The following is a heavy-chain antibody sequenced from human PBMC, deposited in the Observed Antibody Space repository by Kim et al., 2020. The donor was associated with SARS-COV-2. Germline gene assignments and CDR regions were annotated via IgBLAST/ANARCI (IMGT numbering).Heavy chain of an antibody. CDR3: ARDFLGAKAARSDYYYGMDV. CDR2: ISAYNGNT. J-gene: IGHJ6*02. D-gene: IGHD6-6*01. V-gene: IGHV1-18*01. CDR1: GYTFTSYG. Sequence: ASVKVSCKASGYTFTSYGISWVRQAPGQGLEWMGWISAYNGNTNYAQKLQGRVTMTTDTSTSTAYMELRSLRSDDTAVYYCARDFLGAKAARSDYYYGMDVWGQGTTVTVSS.